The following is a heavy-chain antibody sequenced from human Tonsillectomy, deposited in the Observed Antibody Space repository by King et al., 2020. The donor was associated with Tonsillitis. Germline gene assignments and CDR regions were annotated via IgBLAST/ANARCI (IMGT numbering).Heavy chain of an antibody. V-gene: IGHV3-21*01. D-gene: IGHD1-26*01. Sequence: DVQLVESGGGLVKPGGSLRLSCAASGFTFSTYSMNWVRQAPGKGLEWVSTISSSSSYIYYADSVKGRFTIPRDNAKNSLYLQMKSLSAEDTAVYYCARDGTQGYFDYWGQGTLVTVSS. CDR2: ISSSSSYI. CDR3: ARDGTQGYFDY. CDR1: GFTFSTYS. J-gene: IGHJ4*02.